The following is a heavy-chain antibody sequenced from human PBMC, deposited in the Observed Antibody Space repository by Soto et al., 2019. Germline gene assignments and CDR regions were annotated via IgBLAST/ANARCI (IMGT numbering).Heavy chain of an antibody. V-gene: IGHV4-59*01. CDR1: GGSISSYY. J-gene: IGHJ4*02. CDR2: IYYSGST. CDR3: ARGRYCSGGSCYPSEYYFDY. D-gene: IGHD2-15*01. Sequence: SETLSLTCTASGGSISSYYWSWIRQPPGKGLEWIGYIYYSGSTNYNPSLKSRVTISVDTSKNQFSLKLSSVTAADTAVYYCARGRYCSGGSCYPSEYYFDYWGQGTLVTVSS.